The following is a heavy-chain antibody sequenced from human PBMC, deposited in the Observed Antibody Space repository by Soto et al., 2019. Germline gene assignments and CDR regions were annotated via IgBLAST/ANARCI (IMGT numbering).Heavy chain of an antibody. CDR2: INHSGST. V-gene: IGHV4-34*01. J-gene: IGHJ4*02. Sequence: SSETLSLTCAVYGGSFSGYYWSWIRQPPGKGLEWIGEINHSGSTNYNPSLKSRVTISVDTSKNQFSLKLSSVTAADTAVYYCAREGDPYYDSSGYYYVAYWGQGTLVTVSS. CDR3: AREGDPYYDSSGYYYVAY. CDR1: GGSFSGYY. D-gene: IGHD3-22*01.